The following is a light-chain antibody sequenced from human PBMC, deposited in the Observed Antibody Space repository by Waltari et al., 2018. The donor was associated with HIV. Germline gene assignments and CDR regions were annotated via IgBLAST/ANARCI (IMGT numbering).Light chain of an antibody. CDR3: ATWDDSLSGPV. CDR1: SSNLGSHS. J-gene: IGLJ3*02. Sequence: QSVLTQPPSASGTPGQRVALPCSGSSSNLGSHSAYLYQQLPGTAPKVLIYRSNQRPSGVPDRFSGSKSGTSASLAISALRSEDEADYYCATWDDSLSGPVFGGGTKLTVL. CDR2: RSN. V-gene: IGLV1-47*01.